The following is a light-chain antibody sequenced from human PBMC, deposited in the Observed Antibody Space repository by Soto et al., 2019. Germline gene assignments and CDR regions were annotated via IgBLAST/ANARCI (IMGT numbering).Light chain of an antibody. CDR2: GAS. V-gene: IGKV3-20*01. J-gene: IGKJ1*01. CDR1: HGVSSY. CDR3: QQYGRSPRT. Sequence: EMVVTRSPATRCLCLGERATLSCRASHGVSSYLAWYQQKPGQAPRLFIYGASSRATGIPDRFSGSGSGTDFTLTISRLEPEDFAVYYCQQYGRSPRTFGQGTKVDIK.